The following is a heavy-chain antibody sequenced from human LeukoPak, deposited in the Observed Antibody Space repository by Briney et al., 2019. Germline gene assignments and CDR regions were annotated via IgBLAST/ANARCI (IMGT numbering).Heavy chain of an antibody. D-gene: IGHD1-1*01. CDR1: GGSIRSSYYY. CDR3: ARVSTTDDAFDI. Sequence: SETLSLTCTVSGGSIRSSYYYWGWIRQPPGKGLEWIGSIYDSGSTYYNPSLKSRVTISVDKSKNQFSLKLSSVTAADTAVYYCARVSTTDDAFDIWGQGTMVTVSS. V-gene: IGHV4-39*07. CDR2: IYDSGST. J-gene: IGHJ3*02.